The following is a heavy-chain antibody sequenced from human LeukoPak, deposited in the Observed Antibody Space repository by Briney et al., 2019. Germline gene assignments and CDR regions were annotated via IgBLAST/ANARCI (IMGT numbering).Heavy chain of an antibody. D-gene: IGHD5-18*01. J-gene: IGHJ4*02. Sequence: GGSLRLSCAASGFTFRSYWMSWVRQAPGKGLEWVANIKQDGSEKYYVDSVKGRFTISRDNAKNSLYLQMNSLRAEDTGVYYCARTARHLDYWGQGTLVTVSS. CDR2: IKQDGSEK. CDR1: GFTFRSYW. V-gene: IGHV3-7*01. CDR3: ARTARHLDY.